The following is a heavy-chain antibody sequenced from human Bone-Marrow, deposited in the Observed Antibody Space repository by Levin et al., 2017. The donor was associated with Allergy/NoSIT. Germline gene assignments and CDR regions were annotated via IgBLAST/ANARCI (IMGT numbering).Heavy chain of an antibody. J-gene: IGHJ3*02. CDR3: ARQGSYAFDI. V-gene: IGHV3-7*01. CDR1: EISFRYW. CDR2: IKPDGSQT. Sequence: QPSETLSLTCAASEISFRYWISWVRQAPGKGLAWVANIKPDGSQTSYVDSVKGRFTLSRDNAKNSLYLQMNSLRVEDTAVYYCARQGSYAFDIWGQGTMVIVSP.